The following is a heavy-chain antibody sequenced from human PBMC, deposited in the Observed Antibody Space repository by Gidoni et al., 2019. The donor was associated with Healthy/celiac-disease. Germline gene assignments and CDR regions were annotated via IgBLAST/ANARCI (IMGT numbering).Heavy chain of an antibody. CDR1: GFTFSSYS. V-gene: IGHV3-21*01. J-gene: IGHJ4*02. Sequence: EVQLVESGGGLVKPGGSMRLSCAASGFTFSSYSMNWVRQAPGKGLEWVSSISSSSSYIYYADSVKGRFTISRDNGKNSLYLQMNSLRAEDTAVYYCARDQSYYDSSGYYLWGQGTLVTVSS. CDR2: ISSSSSYI. D-gene: IGHD3-22*01. CDR3: ARDQSYYDSSGYYL.